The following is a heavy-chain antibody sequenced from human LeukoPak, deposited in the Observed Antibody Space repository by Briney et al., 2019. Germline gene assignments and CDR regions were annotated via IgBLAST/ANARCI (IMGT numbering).Heavy chain of an antibody. J-gene: IGHJ4*02. V-gene: IGHV1-46*01. CDR1: GYTFTSYY. CDR2: INPSGGST. D-gene: IGHD3-3*01. CDR3: ARVGGLFLEWFGGFDY. Sequence: ASVKVSCKASGYTFTSYYMHWVRQAPGQGLEWMGIINPSGGSTSYAQKFQGRVTMTRDMSTSTVYMELSSLRSEDTAVYYCARVGGLFLEWFGGFDYWGQGTLVTVSS.